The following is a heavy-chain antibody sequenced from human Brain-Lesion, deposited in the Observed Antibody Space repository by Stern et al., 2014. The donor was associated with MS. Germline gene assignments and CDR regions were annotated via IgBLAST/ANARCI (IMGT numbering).Heavy chain of an antibody. V-gene: IGHV4-61*02. J-gene: IGHJ6*02. CDR2: IFNSGST. CDR1: GGSISSGGYY. Sequence: QVQLQESGPGLVKPSQTLSLSCTVSGGSISSGGYYWSWIRQPAGKGLEWIGRIFNSGSTSYNPSLKSRVTISIDTSKNRFPRGLNPMTAADTAVYYCARGRVVPGFQYYATDVWGQGTTVIVSS. D-gene: IGHD2-2*01. CDR3: ARGRVVPGFQYYATDV.